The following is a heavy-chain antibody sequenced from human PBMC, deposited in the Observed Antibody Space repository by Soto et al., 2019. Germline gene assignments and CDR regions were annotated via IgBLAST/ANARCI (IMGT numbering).Heavy chain of an antibody. CDR2: IYYSGST. CDR3: ATRDGYNSNAFDT. D-gene: IGHD5-12*01. V-gene: IGHV4-61*01. CDR1: GGSVSSGSYY. J-gene: IGHJ3*02. Sequence: SETLSLTCAVSGGSVSSGSYYWSWIRQPPGKGLEWIGYIYYSGSTNYNPSLKSRVTISVDTSKNQFSLKLSSVTAADTAVYYCATRDGYNSNAFDTWGQGTMVTVSS.